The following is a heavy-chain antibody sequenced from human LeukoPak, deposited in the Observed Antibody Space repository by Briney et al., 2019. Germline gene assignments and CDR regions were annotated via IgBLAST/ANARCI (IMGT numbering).Heavy chain of an antibody. Sequence: LSLTCTVSGGSISSGGYYWSWIRQPPGKGLEWIGYTYHSGSTSYNPSLKSRVTISVDRSKNQFSLKLSSVTAADTAVYYCARDRGRYCSSSTCYYMDVWGKGTTVTVSS. D-gene: IGHD2-2*01. V-gene: IGHV4-30-2*01. J-gene: IGHJ6*03. CDR2: TYHSGST. CDR1: GGSISSGGYY. CDR3: ARDRGRYCSSSTCYYMDV.